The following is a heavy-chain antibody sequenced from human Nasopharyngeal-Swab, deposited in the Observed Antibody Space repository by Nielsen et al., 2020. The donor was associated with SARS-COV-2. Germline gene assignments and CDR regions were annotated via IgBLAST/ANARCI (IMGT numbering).Heavy chain of an antibody. J-gene: IGHJ6*02. D-gene: IGHD3-3*01. CDR3: ARGVPYYDFWSGYYMGDYYYGMDV. CDR2: MNPNSGNT. Sequence: ASVKVSCKASGYTFTSYDINWVRQDTGQGLEWMGWMNPNSGNTGYAQKFQGRVTMTRNTSISTAYMELSSLRSEDTAVYYCARGVPYYDFWSGYYMGDYYYGMDVWGQGTTVTVSS. CDR1: GYTFTSYD. V-gene: IGHV1-8*01.